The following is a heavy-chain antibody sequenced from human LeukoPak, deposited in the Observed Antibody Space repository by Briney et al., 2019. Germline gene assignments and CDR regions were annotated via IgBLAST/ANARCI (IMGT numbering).Heavy chain of an antibody. J-gene: IGHJ4*02. D-gene: IGHD5-18*01. Sequence: GGSWRLSGPASGLTFITLVIHGFGRAPGGGWGGVAVMSYDGGNKYYADSVKGRFTVSRDNPKNTLYLQMNSLRAEDTAVYYCARDRGNNYGYLGFFDYWGQGALVTVSS. V-gene: IGHV3-30-3*01. CDR1: GLTFITLV. CDR2: MSYDGGNK. CDR3: ARDRGNNYGYLGFFDY.